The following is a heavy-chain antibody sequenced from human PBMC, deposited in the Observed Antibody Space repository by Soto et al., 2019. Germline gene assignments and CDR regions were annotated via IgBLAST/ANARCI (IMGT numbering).Heavy chain of an antibody. CDR1: GGSISSYY. CDR2: IYYSGST. J-gene: IGHJ3*02. V-gene: IGHV4-59*01. CDR3: ARDRGDGYNFDAFDI. Sequence: SETLSLTCTVSGGSISSYYWSWIRQPPGKGLEWIGYIYYSGSTNYNPSLKSRVTISVDTSKNQFSLKLSSVTAADTVVYYCARDRGDGYNFDAFDIWGQGTMVTVSS. D-gene: IGHD5-12*01.